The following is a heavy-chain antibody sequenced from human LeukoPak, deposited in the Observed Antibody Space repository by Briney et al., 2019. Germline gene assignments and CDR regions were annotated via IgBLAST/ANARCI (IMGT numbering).Heavy chain of an antibody. Sequence: PGGSLRLSCAVSGFTFSNYAMSWVRQAPGKGLEWVSGISGSAGTTYYADSVKGRFTISRDNSKSTLRLEMNSLRVEDTALYFCAKDRARYCGGGSCPRAFDVWGQGTMVTVSS. J-gene: IGHJ3*01. D-gene: IGHD2-15*01. CDR3: AKDRARYCGGGSCPRAFDV. V-gene: IGHV3-23*01. CDR2: ISGSAGTT. CDR1: GFTFSNYA.